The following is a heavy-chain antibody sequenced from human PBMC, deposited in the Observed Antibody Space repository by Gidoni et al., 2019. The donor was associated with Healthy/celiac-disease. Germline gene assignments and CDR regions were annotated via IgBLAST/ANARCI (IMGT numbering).Heavy chain of an antibody. V-gene: IGHV3-7*01. J-gene: IGHJ6*03. Sequence: EVQLVESGGGLVQPGGSLRLSCAASGFTFSSYWMSWVRQAPGKGLEWVANIKQDGSEKYYVYSVKGRCTISRDNAKNSLYLQMNSLRAEDTAVYYCARVGIVVVPAAHPNYYYYYYMDVWGKGTTVTVSS. CDR1: GFTFSSYW. CDR3: ARVGIVVVPAAHPNYYYYYYMDV. CDR2: IKQDGSEK. D-gene: IGHD2-2*01.